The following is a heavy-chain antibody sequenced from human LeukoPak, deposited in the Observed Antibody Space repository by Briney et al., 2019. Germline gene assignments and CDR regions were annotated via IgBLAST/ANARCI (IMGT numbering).Heavy chain of an antibody. V-gene: IGHV4-61*02. CDR2: IYSSGST. J-gene: IGHJ5*02. D-gene: IGHD3-10*01. CDR1: GGSISSGSYY. CDR3: ARGGYYASGNDFRFDP. Sequence: PSETLSLTCTVSGGSISSGSYYWSWIRQPAGKGLEWIGRIYSSGSTNYNPSLKSRVTISVDTSKNQFSLKLSSVTAADTAVYYCARGGYYASGNDFRFDPWGQGTLVTVSS.